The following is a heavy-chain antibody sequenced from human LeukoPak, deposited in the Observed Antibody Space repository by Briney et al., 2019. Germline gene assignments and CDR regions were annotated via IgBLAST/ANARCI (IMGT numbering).Heavy chain of an antibody. Sequence: GGSLRLSCAASGFTFSSYAMSWVRQAPGKGLEWVSAISGSGGSTYYADSVKGRFTNSRDNPKNTPYLQMNSLRAEDTAVYYCAKDRVSVYYYDSSGYYYFDYWGQGTLVTVSS. CDR2: ISGSGGST. CDR1: GFTFSSYA. CDR3: AKDRVSVYYYDSSGYYYFDY. J-gene: IGHJ4*02. V-gene: IGHV3-23*01. D-gene: IGHD3-22*01.